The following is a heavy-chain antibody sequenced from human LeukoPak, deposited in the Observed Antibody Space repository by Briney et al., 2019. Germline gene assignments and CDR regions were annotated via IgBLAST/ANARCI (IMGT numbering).Heavy chain of an antibody. CDR2: IYYSGST. J-gene: IGHJ4*02. D-gene: IGHD5-24*01. V-gene: IGHV4-31*11. CDR3: AIQCRGDGYNDLFEY. Sequence: SETLCLTCAVSGGSISSGGYYWSWIRPHPGKGLEWSGCIYYSGSTYYNPALKSRVTISVDTSKNQFSLKLSSVTAADRAVYYCAIQCRGDGYNDLFEYWGQGTLVTVSS. CDR1: GGSISSGGYY.